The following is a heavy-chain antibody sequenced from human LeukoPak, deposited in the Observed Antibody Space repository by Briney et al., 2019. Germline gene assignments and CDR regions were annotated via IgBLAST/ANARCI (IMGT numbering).Heavy chain of an antibody. D-gene: IGHD6-6*01. CDR2: ISGSGFT. CDR1: GFTFSSYA. V-gene: IGHV3-23*01. Sequence: GGSLRLSCAASGFTFSSYAMSWVRQAPGKGLEWVSAISGSGFTYYADSVKGRFTISRDNSKNTLYLQMNSLRAEDTAVYYCARGLYSSSHWGQGTLVTVSS. CDR3: ARGLYSSSH. J-gene: IGHJ4*02.